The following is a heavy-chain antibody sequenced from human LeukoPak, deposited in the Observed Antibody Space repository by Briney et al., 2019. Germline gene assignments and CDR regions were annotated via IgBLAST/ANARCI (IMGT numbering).Heavy chain of an antibody. CDR2: IYATGST. CDR1: GGSFSGYY. Sequence: SETLSLTCAVYGGSFSGYYWSWTRQPPGKGLEWIGRIYATGSTNFNPSLKSRVTMSVDTSKSQFSLNLSSVTAADTAVYYCARAPAGSSKYEYWGQGILVTVSS. D-gene: IGHD6-13*01. J-gene: IGHJ4*02. CDR3: ARAPAGSSKYEY. V-gene: IGHV4-59*10.